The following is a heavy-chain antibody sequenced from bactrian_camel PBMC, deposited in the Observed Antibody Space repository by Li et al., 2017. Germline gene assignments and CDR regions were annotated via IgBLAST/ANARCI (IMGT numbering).Heavy chain of an antibody. CDR2: IETDGTT. CDR1: EITSNNYY. V-gene: IGHV3-2*01. J-gene: IGHJ6*01. Sequence: HVQLVESGGGLVQPGGSLKLSCATSEITSNNYYISWVRQAPGKGLEWVSSIETDGTTHYAESVKGRFTISQDNAKNTLYLQMNNLKPEDTAMYYCAQDRGGRCYYVDSVDPGNFDIWGQGTQVTVS. CDR3: AQDRGGRCYYVDSVDPGNFDI. D-gene: IGHD2*01.